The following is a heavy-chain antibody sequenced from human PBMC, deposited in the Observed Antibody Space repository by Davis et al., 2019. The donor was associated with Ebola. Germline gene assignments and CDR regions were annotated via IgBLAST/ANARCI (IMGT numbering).Heavy chain of an antibody. J-gene: IGHJ3*01. V-gene: IGHV3-48*02. Sequence: GESLKISCAASGFTFSSYSMKWVRQAPGRGLEWVSYIGTSGGSIKCADSVKGRFTISRDNARNSLYLQMNSLRDEDTAVYYCATDSPFDFWGQGTMVIVSS. CDR1: GFTFSSYS. CDR2: IGTSGGSI. CDR3: ATDSPFDF.